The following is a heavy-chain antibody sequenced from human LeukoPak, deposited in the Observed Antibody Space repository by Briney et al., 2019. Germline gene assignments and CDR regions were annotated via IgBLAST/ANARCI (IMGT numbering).Heavy chain of an antibody. Sequence: GGSLRLSCAASGFTFSSYSMNWVRQAPGKGLEWVSSISSSSSYIYYADSVKGRFTISGDNAKNSLYLQMNSLRAEDTAVYYCARGGYSYGYDWFDPWGQGTLVTVSS. J-gene: IGHJ5*02. CDR2: ISSSSSYI. CDR3: ARGGYSYGYDWFDP. D-gene: IGHD5-18*01. CDR1: GFTFSSYS. V-gene: IGHV3-21*01.